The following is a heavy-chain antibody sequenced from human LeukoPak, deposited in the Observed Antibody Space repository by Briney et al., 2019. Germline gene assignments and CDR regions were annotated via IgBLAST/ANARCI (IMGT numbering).Heavy chain of an antibody. D-gene: IGHD3-16*01. V-gene: IGHV1-2*02. Sequence: GASVKVSCKASGYIFTGYSLFWVRQAPGQGLEWMGWINPNGGATRSAQKFQGRVTLTSDTSIRTTYMEMSSLTHDDTAAYYFARDERYSDADHHYPDLGYWGQGTLVTVSS. CDR1: GYIFTGYS. J-gene: IGHJ4*02. CDR3: ARDERYSDADHHYPDLGY. CDR2: INPNGGAT.